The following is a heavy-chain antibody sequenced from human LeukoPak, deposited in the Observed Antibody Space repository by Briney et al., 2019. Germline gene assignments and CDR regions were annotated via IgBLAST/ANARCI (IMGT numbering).Heavy chain of an antibody. CDR3: ARGYPLSTTAAGTYFQH. D-gene: IGHD6-13*01. CDR1: GYTFSGYY. CDR2: INPNSGGT. J-gene: IGHJ1*01. V-gene: IGHV1-2*02. Sequence: ASVKVSFKASGYTFSGYYMHWVRQAPGQGLEWMGWINPNSGGTNYAQKFQGRVTMTRDTSISTAYMELSRLRSDDTAVYYCARGYPLSTTAAGTYFQHWGQGTLVTVSS.